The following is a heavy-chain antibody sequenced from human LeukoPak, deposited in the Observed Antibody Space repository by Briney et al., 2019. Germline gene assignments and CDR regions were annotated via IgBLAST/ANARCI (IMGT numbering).Heavy chain of an antibody. CDR3: ARSADSSGYFREITLYYFDY. CDR2: ISNSGSTI. J-gene: IGHJ4*02. CDR1: GFTFSDFY. D-gene: IGHD3-22*01. V-gene: IGHV3-11*01. Sequence: GGSLRLSCAASGFTFSDFYMTWIRQAPGKGLEWVSYISNSGSTIYYADSVKGRFTISRDNAKNSPYLQMNSLRAEDTAVYYCARSADSSGYFREITLYYFDYWGQGTLVTVSS.